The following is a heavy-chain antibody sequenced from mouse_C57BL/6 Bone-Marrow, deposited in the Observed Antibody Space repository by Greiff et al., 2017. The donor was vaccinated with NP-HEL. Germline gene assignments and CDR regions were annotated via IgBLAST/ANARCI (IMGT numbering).Heavy chain of an antibody. J-gene: IGHJ3*01. CDR3: ARDYYGSSYWFAY. CDR2: IYPRSGNT. CDR1: GYTFTGYG. V-gene: IGHV1-81*01. Sequence: VQLVESGAELARPGASVKLSCKASGYTFTGYGISWVKQRTGQGLAWIGEIYPRSGNTYYNEKFKGKATLTADKSSSTAYMELRSLTSEDSAVYFCARDYYGSSYWFAYWGQGTLVTVSA. D-gene: IGHD1-1*01.